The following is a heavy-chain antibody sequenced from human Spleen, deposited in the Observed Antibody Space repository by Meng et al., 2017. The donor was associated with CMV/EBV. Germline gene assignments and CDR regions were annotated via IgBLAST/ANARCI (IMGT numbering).Heavy chain of an antibody. Sequence: GGSLRLSCAASGFTFSSYSMSWVRQAPGKGLEWVAVISYDGSNEYYVDSVKGRFTISRDSSKNTLYLQMNSLRAEDTAVYYCASVRGFCTSTTCYRGAFDIWGQGTMVTVSS. CDR2: ISYDGSNE. CDR1: GFTFSSYS. CDR3: ASVRGFCTSTTCYRGAFDI. D-gene: IGHD2-2*01. J-gene: IGHJ3*02. V-gene: IGHV3-30*03.